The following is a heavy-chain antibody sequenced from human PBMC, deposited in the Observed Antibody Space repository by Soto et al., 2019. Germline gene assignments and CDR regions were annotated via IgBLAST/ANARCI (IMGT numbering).Heavy chain of an antibody. CDR2: ISSSSSYI. CDR1: GFTFSSYS. CDR3: ARDRVIAVAGIDY. Sequence: GGSLRLSCAAPGFTFSSYSMNWVRQAPGKGLEWVSSISSSSSYIYYADSVKGRFTISRDNAKNSLYLQMNSLRAEDTAVYYCARDRVIAVAGIDYWGQGTLVTVSS. D-gene: IGHD6-19*01. V-gene: IGHV3-21*01. J-gene: IGHJ4*02.